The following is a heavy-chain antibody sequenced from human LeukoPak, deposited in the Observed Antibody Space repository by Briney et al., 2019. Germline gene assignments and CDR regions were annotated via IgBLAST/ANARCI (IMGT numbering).Heavy chain of an antibody. D-gene: IGHD4-17*01. CDR3: ARGDTVTTFDS. J-gene: IGHJ4*02. V-gene: IGHV4-59*01. Sequence: ETLSLTCSVSGGSITSYCWSWIRQPPGKGLEWIGYIYYSGSTNHNPSLKSRVTMSVDTSTNQVSLKLSSVTAADTAIYFCARGDTVTTFDSWGQGTLVTVSS. CDR2: IYYSGST. CDR1: GGSITSYC.